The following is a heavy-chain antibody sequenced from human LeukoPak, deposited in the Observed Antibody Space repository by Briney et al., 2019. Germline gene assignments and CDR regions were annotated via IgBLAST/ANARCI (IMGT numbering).Heavy chain of an antibody. CDR3: AKSARFGELLIYYFDY. CDR2: ISWNSGSI. V-gene: IGHV3-9*01. J-gene: IGHJ4*02. Sequence: GGSLRLSCAASGFTFGDYAMHWVRQAPGKGLEWVSGISWNSGSIGYADSVKGRFTISRDNAKNSLYLQMNSLRAEDTALYYCAKSARFGELLIYYFDYWGQGTLVTVSS. CDR1: GFTFGDYA. D-gene: IGHD3-10*01.